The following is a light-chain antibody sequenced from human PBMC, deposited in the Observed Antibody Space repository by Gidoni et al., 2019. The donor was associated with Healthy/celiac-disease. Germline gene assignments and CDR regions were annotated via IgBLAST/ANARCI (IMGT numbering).Light chain of an antibody. J-gene: IGKJ4*01. CDR3: QQYGSSPKLT. V-gene: IGKV3-20*01. CDR2: GAS. CDR1: QSVSSSY. Sequence: EIVLTQSPGTLSLSQGERATLSCRASQSVSSSYLAWYQQKPGQDTRLLIYGASSRANGMPDRFSGSGCGTDFTLNISRMEPEDFAVYYCQQYGSSPKLTFGGGTKVEIK.